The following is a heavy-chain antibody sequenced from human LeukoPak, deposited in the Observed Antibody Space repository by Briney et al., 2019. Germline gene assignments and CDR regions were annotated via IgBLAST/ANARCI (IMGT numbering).Heavy chain of an antibody. V-gene: IGHV1-2*02. Sequence: ASAKVSCKASGYTFTGYYMHWVRQAPGQGLEWMGWINPNSGGTNYAQKFQGRVTMTRDTSISTAYMELSRLRSDDTAVYYCARDPAWAAYDSSGYVEYWGQGTLVTVSS. CDR3: ARDPAWAAYDSSGYVEY. D-gene: IGHD3-22*01. CDR2: INPNSGGT. J-gene: IGHJ4*02. CDR1: GYTFTGYY.